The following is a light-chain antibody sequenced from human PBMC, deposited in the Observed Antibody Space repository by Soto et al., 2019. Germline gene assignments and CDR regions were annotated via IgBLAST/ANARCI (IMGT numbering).Light chain of an antibody. V-gene: IGKV1-5*03. CDR1: QSISSW. CDR2: KAS. Sequence: DIQMTQSPSTLSASVGDRVTIICRASQSISSWLAWYQQKPGKAPKLLIYKASSLESGVPSRFSGSGSGATFPLTIRSPHPDHSATYYCQHYNSHPPFGQGTKLEIK. J-gene: IGKJ2*01. CDR3: QHYNSHPP.